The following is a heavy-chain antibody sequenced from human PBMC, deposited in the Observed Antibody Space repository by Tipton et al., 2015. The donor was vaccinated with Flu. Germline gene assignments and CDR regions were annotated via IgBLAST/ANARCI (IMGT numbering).Heavy chain of an antibody. CDR2: ISYSGTT. Sequence: TLSLTCSVSGASISDYYWNWIRQRPGKGLEWLAHISYSGTTDYNPSLKSRLTASADTSKNQFSLKLTSVTATDTAIYYCARSSRGWYRAMFDWGQGTLVTVSS. CDR1: GASISDYY. J-gene: IGHJ4*02. V-gene: IGHV4-59*08. CDR3: ARSSRGWYRAMFD. D-gene: IGHD6-19*01.